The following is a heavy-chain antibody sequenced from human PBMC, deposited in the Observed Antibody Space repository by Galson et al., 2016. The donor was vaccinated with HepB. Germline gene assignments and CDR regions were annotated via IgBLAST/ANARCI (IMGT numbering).Heavy chain of an antibody. D-gene: IGHD6-19*01. V-gene: IGHV3-43*02. CDR3: VMGSGWLGTS. Sequence: SLRLSCAASGFSFHDYYMLWVRQAPGKGLEWVSLISGDGTRTYYVDSVKGRFTISRDTSKNSLYLQMTTLKTEYTAFYYCVMGSGWLGTSWGQGTLVTVSS. J-gene: IGHJ5*02. CDR2: ISGDGTRT. CDR1: GFSFHDYY.